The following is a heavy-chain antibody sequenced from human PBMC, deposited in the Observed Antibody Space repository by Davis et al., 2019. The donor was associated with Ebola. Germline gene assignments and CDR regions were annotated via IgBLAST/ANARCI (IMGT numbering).Heavy chain of an antibody. CDR1: GYTFTSYY. D-gene: IGHD6-13*01. CDR2: INPSGGST. Sequence: ASVKVSCKASGYTFTSYYMHWVRQAPGQGLEWMGIINPSGGSTSYAQKFQGRVTMTTDTSTSTAYMELRSLRSDDTAVYYCARAQGEGQLGGDYWGQGTLVTVSS. V-gene: IGHV1-46*01. CDR3: ARAQGEGQLGGDY. J-gene: IGHJ4*02.